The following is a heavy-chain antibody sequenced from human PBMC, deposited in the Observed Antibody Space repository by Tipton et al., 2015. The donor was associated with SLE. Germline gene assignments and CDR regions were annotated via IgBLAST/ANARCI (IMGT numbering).Heavy chain of an antibody. CDR3: ARDDPDGDGGGIPGDY. J-gene: IGHJ4*02. CDR2: IYYSGGT. D-gene: IGHD4-17*01. CDR1: GGSISGHY. V-gene: IGHV4-59*11. Sequence: TLSLTCAVSGGSISGHYWSWIRQSPEKGLEYIGYIYYSGGTNYNPSLKSRVTISLDTSRKQFSLSLNSVTAADTAVYFCARDDPDGDGGGIPGDYWGQGTLVTVS.